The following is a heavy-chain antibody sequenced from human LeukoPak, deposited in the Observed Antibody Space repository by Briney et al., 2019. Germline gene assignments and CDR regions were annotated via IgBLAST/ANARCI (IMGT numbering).Heavy chain of an antibody. CDR2: MYPGDSDT. CDR3: ASRYGGNFDY. CDR1: GYSLTNNW. J-gene: IGHJ4*02. D-gene: IGHD4-23*01. V-gene: IGHV5-51*01. Sequence: VESPKISCKGSGYSLTNNWLGWVRQVPGKGLKWMGIMYPGDSDTRYSPSFQGQVTISAHKSISTAYLQWSSLKASDTAMYYCASRYGGNFDYWGQGTLVTVSS.